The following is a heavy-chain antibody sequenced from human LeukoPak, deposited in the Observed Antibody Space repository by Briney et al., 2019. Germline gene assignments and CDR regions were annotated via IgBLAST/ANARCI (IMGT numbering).Heavy chain of an antibody. CDR1: DGSFSGYY. CDR3: AHWNTSVDY. CDR2: INHSGST. Sequence: SETLSLTCAVYDGSFSGYYWTWIRRPPGKGLEWIGEINHSGSTNYNPSLKSRVTISVDTSKNQFSLKLSSVTAADTAVYYCAHWNTSVDYWGQGTLVTVSS. D-gene: IGHD1/OR15-1a*01. J-gene: IGHJ4*02. V-gene: IGHV4-34*01.